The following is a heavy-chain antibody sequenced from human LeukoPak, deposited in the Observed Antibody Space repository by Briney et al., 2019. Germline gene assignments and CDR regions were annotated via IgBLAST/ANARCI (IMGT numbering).Heavy chain of an antibody. CDR2: ISGYNGNT. CDR3: ARSLTIREGGAFDI. Sequence: ASVKVSCKTSGYTFTTYGILWVRQAPGQGLEWMGWISGYNGNTNFARKLQGRVTMTTDTSTSTAYMELRSLRSDDTAVYYCARSLTIREGGAFDIWGQGTMVTVSS. V-gene: IGHV1-18*01. J-gene: IGHJ3*02. D-gene: IGHD3-10*01. CDR1: GYTFTTYG.